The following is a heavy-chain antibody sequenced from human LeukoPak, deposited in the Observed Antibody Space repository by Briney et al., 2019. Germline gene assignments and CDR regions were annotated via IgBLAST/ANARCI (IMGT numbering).Heavy chain of an antibody. J-gene: IGHJ3*02. Sequence: SVKVSCKASGGTFSSYAISWVRQAPGQGLEWMGGIIPIFGTANYAQKFQGRVTITADESTSTAYMELSRLRSEDTAVYYCATDPLTIFGLVGGNDAFDIWGQGTMVTVSS. V-gene: IGHV1-69*13. D-gene: IGHD3-3*01. CDR2: IIPIFGTA. CDR1: GGTFSSYA. CDR3: ATDPLTIFGLVGGNDAFDI.